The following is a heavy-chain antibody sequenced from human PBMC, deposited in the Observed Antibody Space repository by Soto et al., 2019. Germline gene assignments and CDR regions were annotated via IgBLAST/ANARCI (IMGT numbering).Heavy chain of an antibody. J-gene: IGHJ4*02. Sequence: SDTLSLTCTVSGGSISSGGYYWSWIRQHPGKGLEWIGYIYYSGSTYYNPSLKSRVTISVDTSKNQFSLKLSSVTAADTAVYYCARVGTGYGYNSAPNLDYYDCWGQGTLVTVSS. CDR3: ARVGTGYGYNSAPNLDYYDC. CDR2: IYYSGST. D-gene: IGHD5-12*01. CDR1: GGSISSGGYY. V-gene: IGHV4-31*03.